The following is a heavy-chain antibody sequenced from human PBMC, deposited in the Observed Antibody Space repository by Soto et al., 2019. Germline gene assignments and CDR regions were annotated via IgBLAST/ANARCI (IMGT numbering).Heavy chain of an antibody. CDR2: ISSSSSTI. J-gene: IGHJ4*02. V-gene: IGHV3-48*02. Sequence: GGSLRLSCAASGFTFSSYSMNWVRQAPGKGLEWVSYISSSSSTIYYADSVKGRFTISRDNAKNSLYLQMNSLRDEDTAVYYCARDPTRYSYGGLFDYWGQGTLVTVSS. D-gene: IGHD5-18*01. CDR3: ARDPTRYSYGGLFDY. CDR1: GFTFSSYS.